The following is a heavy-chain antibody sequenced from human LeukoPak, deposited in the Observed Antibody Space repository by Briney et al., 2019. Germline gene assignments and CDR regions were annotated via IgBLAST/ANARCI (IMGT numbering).Heavy chain of an antibody. CDR1: GFTFGTFW. CDR2: IKADGREK. V-gene: IGHV3-7*03. D-gene: IGHD2-21*01. CDR3: ARDVDTNY. Sequence: GGSLRLSCTASGFTFGTFWMTWVRQAPGKGLEWVGNIKADGREKYYVDSVKARFTISRDNARTSVSLEMNSLRAEDTAVYYCARDVDTNYWGQGTLVTVSS. J-gene: IGHJ4*02.